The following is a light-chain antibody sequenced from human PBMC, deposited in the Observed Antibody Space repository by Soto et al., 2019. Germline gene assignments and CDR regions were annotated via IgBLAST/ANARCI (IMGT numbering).Light chain of an antibody. Sequence: AIRMTQSPSSLSASTGDRVTITCRASQGISSYLAWYQQKPGKAPLLLIDDASSLKSGAPSRFSGRGSGKEFTPTISSLQPDDFATYYCQQYSRHWTFGQGTKVDI. CDR3: QQYSRHWT. V-gene: IGKV1-8*01. CDR2: DAS. CDR1: QGISSY. J-gene: IGKJ1*01.